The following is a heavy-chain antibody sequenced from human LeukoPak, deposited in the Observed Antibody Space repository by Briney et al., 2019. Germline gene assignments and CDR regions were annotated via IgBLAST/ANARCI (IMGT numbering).Heavy chain of an antibody. D-gene: IGHD4-11*01. CDR2: IYTSGST. Sequence: PSETLSLTCTVSGGSISSYYWSWIRQPAGKGLEWIGRIYTSGSTNYNPSLKSRVTMSVDTSKNQLSLKLRSVTAADTAVYYCAGFTVTGSGPRFDYWGQGTLVTVSS. CDR3: AGFTVTGSGPRFDY. CDR1: GGSISSYY. V-gene: IGHV4-4*07. J-gene: IGHJ4*02.